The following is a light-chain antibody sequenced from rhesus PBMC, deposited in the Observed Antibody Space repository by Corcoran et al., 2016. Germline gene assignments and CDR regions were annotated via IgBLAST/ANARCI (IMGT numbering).Light chain of an antibody. CDR2: SAT. V-gene: IGKV1S14*01. Sequence: DIQMTQSPSSLSASVGDTVTITCRASQGISNYLAWYQQKPGKAPKPLIDSATNLESVVPSRVSGGGSGTDFTLTISSLQPEDFATYYCPQHTSYPPTFGQGTKVEIK. CDR1: QGISNY. J-gene: IGKJ1*01. CDR3: PQHTSYPPT.